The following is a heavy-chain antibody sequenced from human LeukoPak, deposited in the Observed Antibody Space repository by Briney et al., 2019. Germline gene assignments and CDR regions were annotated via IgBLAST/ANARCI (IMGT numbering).Heavy chain of an antibody. CDR3: ASTIFGVVIIVALSY. CDR2: IIPIFGTA. Sequence: ASVKVSCKASGGTFSSYAISWVRQAPGQGLEWMGGIIPIFGTANYAQKFQGRVTITADESTSTAYMELSSLRSEDTAVYYCASTIFGVVIIVALSYWGQGTLVTVSS. V-gene: IGHV1-69*13. D-gene: IGHD3-3*01. CDR1: GGTFSSYA. J-gene: IGHJ4*02.